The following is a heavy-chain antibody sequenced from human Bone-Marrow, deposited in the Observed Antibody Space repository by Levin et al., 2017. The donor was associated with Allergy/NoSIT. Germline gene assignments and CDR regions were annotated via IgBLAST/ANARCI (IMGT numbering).Heavy chain of an antibody. Sequence: GESLKISCAASGFTVSSNYMSWVRQAPGKGPEWVSVIYSGGSTYYADSVKGRFTISRDNSKNTLYLQMNSLRAEDTAVYYCARGLFGELFSHWGQGTLVTVSS. CDR1: GFTVSSNY. D-gene: IGHD3-10*02. J-gene: IGHJ4*02. CDR2: IYSGGST. CDR3: ARGLFGELFSH. V-gene: IGHV3-53*01.